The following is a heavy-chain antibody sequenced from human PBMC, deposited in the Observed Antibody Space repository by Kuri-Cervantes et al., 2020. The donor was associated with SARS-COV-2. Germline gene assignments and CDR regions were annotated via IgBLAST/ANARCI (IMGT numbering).Heavy chain of an antibody. D-gene: IGHD6-19*01. CDR3: ARGSSSGWYRSKPRAFDI. V-gene: IGHV4-39*01. CDR1: GGSISSSSYY. Sequence: SETLSLTCTVSGGSISSSSYYWGWIRQPPGKGLEWIGSIYYSGSTYYNPSLKSRVTISVDTSKNQFSLKLSSVTAADTAVYYCARGSSSGWYRSKPRAFDIWGQGTMVTVSS. CDR2: IYYSGST. J-gene: IGHJ3*02.